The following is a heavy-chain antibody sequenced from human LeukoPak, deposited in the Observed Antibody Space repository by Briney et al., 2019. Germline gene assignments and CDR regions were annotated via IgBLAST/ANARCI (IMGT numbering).Heavy chain of an antibody. CDR1: GFTFSSYS. CDR3: ARGSEDTNFDY. Sequence: GGSLRLSCAASGFTFSSYSMNWVRQAPGKGLEWVSSISSSSSYIYYADSVKGRFTISRDNAKNSLYLQMNSLRAEDTAVYYCARGSEDTNFDYWAREPWSPSPQ. CDR2: ISSSSSYI. J-gene: IGHJ4*02. D-gene: IGHD3-10*01. V-gene: IGHV3-21*01.